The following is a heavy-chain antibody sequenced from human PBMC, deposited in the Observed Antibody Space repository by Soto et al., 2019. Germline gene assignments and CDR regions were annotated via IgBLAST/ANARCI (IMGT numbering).Heavy chain of an antibody. D-gene: IGHD2-8*01. CDR2: VYWTGST. V-gene: IGHV4-39*01. CDR3: ARSHYTYGHLIDY. Sequence: QVQLQESGPGVVKPSETLSLTCSVSGDSITTNGYYWGWIRQPPGKGLQWIGNVYWTGSTLYHPSVPSPLFISVDPSKNEFSLRLTSVTDADTAVYSCARSHYTYGHLIDYWGPGTLVTVSS. J-gene: IGHJ4*02. CDR1: GDSITTNGYY.